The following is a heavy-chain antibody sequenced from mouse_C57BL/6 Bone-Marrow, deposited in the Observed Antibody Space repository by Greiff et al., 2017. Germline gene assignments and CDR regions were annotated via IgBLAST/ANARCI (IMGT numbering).Heavy chain of an antibody. CDR3: ARWGYYAMDY. CDR2: ISYSGST. CDR1: GYSITSDS. V-gene: IGHV3-8*01. Sequence: EVKLLESGPGLAKPSQTLSLSCSVTGYSITSDSWNWIRKFPGHKLEYMGYISYSGSTYYNPSLKSRISIARDTSKNQYYLQLNSVTTEDTATYYCARWGYYAMDYWGQGTSVTVSS. J-gene: IGHJ4*01.